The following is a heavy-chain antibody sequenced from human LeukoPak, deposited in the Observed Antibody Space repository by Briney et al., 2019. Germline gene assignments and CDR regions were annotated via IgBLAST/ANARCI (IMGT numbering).Heavy chain of an antibody. CDR3: ASTWFGELLGAFDI. V-gene: IGHV4-59*01. CDR1: GGSISSYY. CDR2: IYYSGST. D-gene: IGHD3-10*01. J-gene: IGHJ3*02. Sequence: PSETLSLTCTVSGGSISSYYWSWIRQPPGKGLEWIGYIYYSGSTNYNPSLKSRVTISVDTSKNQFSLKLSSVTAADTAVYYCASTWFGELLGAFDIWGQGTMVTVSS.